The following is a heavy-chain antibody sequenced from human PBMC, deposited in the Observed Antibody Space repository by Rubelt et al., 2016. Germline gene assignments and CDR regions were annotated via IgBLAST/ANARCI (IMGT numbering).Heavy chain of an antibody. Sequence: QVQLQQWGAGLLKPSETLSLTCAVYGGSFSGYYWSWIRQPPGKGLEWIGEINHSGSTNYNPSLKSRVTISVDTSKNQFSLKLSSVTAADTAVYYCARPSDYGDYIGYWGRGTPVTVSS. V-gene: IGHV4-34*01. D-gene: IGHD4-17*01. CDR3: ARPSDYGDYIGY. J-gene: IGHJ4*02. CDR1: GGSFSGYY. CDR2: INHSGST.